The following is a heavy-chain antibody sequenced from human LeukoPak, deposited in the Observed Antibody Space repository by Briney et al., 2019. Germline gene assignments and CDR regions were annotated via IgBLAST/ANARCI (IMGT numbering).Heavy chain of an antibody. CDR2: IYYSGST. D-gene: IGHD6-13*01. V-gene: IGHV4-39*01. CDR1: GGSISSSSYY. J-gene: IGHJ6*02. Sequence: SETLSLTCTVSGGSISSSSYYWGWIRQPPGKGLEWIGSIYYSGSTYYNPSLKSRVTISVDTSKNQFSLKLSSVTAADTAVYYCARHGGGDSSSWYVPDYGMDVWGQGTTVTVSS. CDR3: ARHGGGDSSSWYVPDYGMDV.